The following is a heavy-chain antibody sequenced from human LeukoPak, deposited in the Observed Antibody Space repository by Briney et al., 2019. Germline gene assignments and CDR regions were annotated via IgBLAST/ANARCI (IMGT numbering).Heavy chain of an antibody. CDR2: IYYSGNT. J-gene: IGHJ3*02. V-gene: IGHV4-38-2*01. D-gene: IGHD3-22*01. CDR3: ARATITMMVGIPADAFDI. Sequence: PSETLSPTCAVSGYSISNGYYWVWIRQPPGKGLEWIGYIYYSGNTYYNPSLKSRVTISVDTSKKQFSLKLSSVTAADTAVYYCARATITMMVGIPADAFDIWGQGTMVTVSS. CDR1: GYSISNGYY.